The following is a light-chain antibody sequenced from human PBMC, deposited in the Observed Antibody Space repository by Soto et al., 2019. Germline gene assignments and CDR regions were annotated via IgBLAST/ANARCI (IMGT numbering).Light chain of an antibody. V-gene: IGKV3-15*01. J-gene: IGKJ4*01. CDR2: GAS. CDR3: QQYGSSLT. Sequence: EIVMTQSPATLSVSPGERVTLSCRASQSVSSYLAWYQQKPGQAPRLLIYGASTGATGIPARFSGSGSGTEFTLTISRLEPEDFAVYYCQQYGSSLTFGGGTKVEIK. CDR1: QSVSSY.